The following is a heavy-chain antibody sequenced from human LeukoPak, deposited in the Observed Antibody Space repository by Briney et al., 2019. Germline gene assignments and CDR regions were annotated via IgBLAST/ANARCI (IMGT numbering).Heavy chain of an antibody. CDR3: ARGLYGYYYDSHYMDV. CDR2: ISSNGGST. CDR1: GFTFSSYA. Sequence: GGSLRLSCAASGFTFSSYAMHWVRQAPGKGLEYVSAISSNGGSTYYANSVKGRFTISRDNSKNTLYLQMGSLRAEDMAVYYCARGLYGYYYDSHYMDVWGKGTTVTVSS. J-gene: IGHJ6*03. V-gene: IGHV3-64*01. D-gene: IGHD3-22*01.